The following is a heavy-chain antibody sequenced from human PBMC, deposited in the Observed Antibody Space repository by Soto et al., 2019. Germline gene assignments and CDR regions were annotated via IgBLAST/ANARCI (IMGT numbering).Heavy chain of an antibody. CDR2: IHSSGST. CDR3: ARDQGVAAAGITWFEP. CDR1: GASMNSYH. Sequence: ETLSLTCTVSGASMNSYHWSCTRQPAGKGLEWIGHIHSSGSTNYNPSLKSRVTMSVDTSKNQFSLRLMSLTAADTAVYYCARDQGVAAAGITWFEPWGEGSLVTVSS. J-gene: IGHJ5*02. D-gene: IGHD6-13*01. V-gene: IGHV4-4*07.